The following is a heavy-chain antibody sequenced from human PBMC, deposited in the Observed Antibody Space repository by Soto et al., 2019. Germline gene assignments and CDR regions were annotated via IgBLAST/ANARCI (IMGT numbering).Heavy chain of an antibody. V-gene: IGHV4-39*01. Sequence: SETLSLTCTVSGGSISSSSYYWGWIRQPPGKGLEWIGSIYYSGSTYYNPSLKSRVTISVDTSKNQFSLKLSSVTAADTAVYYCARQFKGPKSSSITFGGVIVTGWFDPWGQGTLVTVSS. J-gene: IGHJ5*02. CDR2: IYYSGST. D-gene: IGHD3-16*02. CDR1: GGSISSSSYY. CDR3: ARQFKGPKSSSITFGGVIVTGWFDP.